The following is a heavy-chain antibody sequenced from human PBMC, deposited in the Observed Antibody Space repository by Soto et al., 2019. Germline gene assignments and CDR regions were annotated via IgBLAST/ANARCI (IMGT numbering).Heavy chain of an antibody. V-gene: IGHV1-18*01. CDR1: GYTFTSYV. D-gene: IGHD5-12*01. Sequence: AAVTVSCKASGYTFTSYVISWVREAPGQGLEWMGWISAYNGNTNYAQKLQGRVTMTTDTSTSTAYMELRSLRSDDTAVYYCARVYGGYGDYWGQGTLVTVSS. CDR3: ARVYGGYGDY. CDR2: ISAYNGNT. J-gene: IGHJ4*02.